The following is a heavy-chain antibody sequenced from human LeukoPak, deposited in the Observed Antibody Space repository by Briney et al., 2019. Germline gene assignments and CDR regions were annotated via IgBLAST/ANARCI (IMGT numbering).Heavy chain of an antibody. V-gene: IGHV5-51*01. J-gene: IGHJ3*02. D-gene: IGHD2-2*01. CDR3: ARLDCSTSCYPRDAFDI. Sequence: GESLKISCKGSGYSFTRYWIGWVRQMPGKGLEWMGIIYPRDSDTRYSPSFQGQVTISADKSISTAYLQWSRLKASDTAMYYCARLDCSTSCYPRDAFDIWGQGTLVRVSS. CDR1: GYSFTRYW. CDR2: IYPRDSDT.